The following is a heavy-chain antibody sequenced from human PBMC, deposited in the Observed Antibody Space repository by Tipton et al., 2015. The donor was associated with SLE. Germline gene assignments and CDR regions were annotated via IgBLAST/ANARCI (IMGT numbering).Heavy chain of an antibody. Sequence: LRLSCAASGFTFSSYSMNWIRQPPGKGLEWIGEIIHSGSTNYNPSLKSRVTISVDTSKNQFSLKLSSVTAADTAVYYCARGSWYDPWGQGTLVTVSS. CDR1: GFTFSSYS. CDR2: IIHSGST. CDR3: ARGSWYDP. J-gene: IGHJ5*02. V-gene: IGHV4-34*12.